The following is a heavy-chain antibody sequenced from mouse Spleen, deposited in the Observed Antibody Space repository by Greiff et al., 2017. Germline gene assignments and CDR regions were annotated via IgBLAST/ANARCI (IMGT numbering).Heavy chain of an antibody. CDR1: GYSITSGYY. Sequence: EVKLQESGPGLVKPSQSLSLTCSVTGYSITSGYYWNWIRQPPGNKLEWMGYISYDGSNNYNPSLKNRISITRDTSKNQFFLKLNSVTTEDTATYYCARERGEYYFDYWGQGTTLTVSS. J-gene: IGHJ2*01. CDR3: ARERGEYYFDY. CDR2: ISYDGSN. V-gene: IGHV3-6*01.